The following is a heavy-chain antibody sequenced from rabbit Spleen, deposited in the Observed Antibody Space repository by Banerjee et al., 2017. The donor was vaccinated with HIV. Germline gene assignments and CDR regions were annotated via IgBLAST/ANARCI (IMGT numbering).Heavy chain of an antibody. D-gene: IGHD1-1*01. J-gene: IGHJ6*01. CDR1: GFDFRSYY. CDR3: VRGASESGYYSL. V-gene: IGHV1S7*01. CDR2: IDLLFGTT. Sequence: QLKESGGGLVQPGGSLKLSCKGSGFDFRSYYMSWVRQAPGKGLEWIGYIDLLFGTTYYANWVNGRFPISSHNAQNTLYLQLNSLTAADTATYFCVRGASESGYYSLWGPGTSSPS.